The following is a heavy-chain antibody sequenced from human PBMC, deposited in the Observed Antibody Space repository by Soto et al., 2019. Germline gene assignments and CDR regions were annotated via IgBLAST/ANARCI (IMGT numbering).Heavy chain of an antibody. J-gene: IGHJ5*02. CDR2: INHSGST. Sequence: SETLSLTCAVYGGSFSGYYWSWIRQPPGKGLEWIGEINHSGSTNYNPSLKSRVTISVDTSKNQFSLKLSSVTAADTAVYYCARLLLIPAAGTLATGFDPWGQGTLVTVSS. CDR1: GGSFSGYY. D-gene: IGHD6-13*01. V-gene: IGHV4-34*01. CDR3: ARLLLIPAAGTLATGFDP.